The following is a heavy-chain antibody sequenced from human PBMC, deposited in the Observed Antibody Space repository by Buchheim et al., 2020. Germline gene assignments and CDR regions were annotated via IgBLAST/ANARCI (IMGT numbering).Heavy chain of an antibody. CDR2: ISYDGSNK. CDR1: GFTFSSYA. CDR3: ARVGITGTTAYYYYGMDV. J-gene: IGHJ6*02. Sequence: QVQLVESGGGVVQPGRSLRLSCAASGFTFSSYAMHWVRQAPGKGLEWVAVISYDGSNKYYADSVKGRFTISRDNSKNTLYLQMNSLRAEDTAVYYCARVGITGTTAYYYYGMDVWGQGTT. V-gene: IGHV3-30*04. D-gene: IGHD1-7*01.